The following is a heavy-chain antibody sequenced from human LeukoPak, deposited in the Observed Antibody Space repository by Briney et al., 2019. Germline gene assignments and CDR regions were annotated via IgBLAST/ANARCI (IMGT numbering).Heavy chain of an antibody. V-gene: IGHV4-59*08. J-gene: IGHJ5*02. CDR2: IYYSGST. Sequence: PSETLSLTCTVSGGSISSYYWSWIRQPPGKGLEWIGYIYYSGSTNYNPSLKSRVTISVDTSKNQFSLKLSSVTAADTAVYYCARQEGKYYDILTGYSPGGWFDPWGQGTLVTVSS. CDR1: GGSISSYY. D-gene: IGHD3-9*01. CDR3: ARQEGKYYDILTGYSPGGWFDP.